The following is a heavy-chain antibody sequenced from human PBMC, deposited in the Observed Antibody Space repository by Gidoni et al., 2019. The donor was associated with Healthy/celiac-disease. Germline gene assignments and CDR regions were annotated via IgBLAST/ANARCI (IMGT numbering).Heavy chain of an antibody. Sequence: STYYADSVKGRFTISRDNSKNTLYLQMNSLRAEDTAVYYCAKEQAKMGGMDVWGQGTTVTVSS. V-gene: IGHV3-23*01. CDR2: ST. J-gene: IGHJ6*02. CDR3: AKEQAKMGGMDV. D-gene: IGHD2-8*01.